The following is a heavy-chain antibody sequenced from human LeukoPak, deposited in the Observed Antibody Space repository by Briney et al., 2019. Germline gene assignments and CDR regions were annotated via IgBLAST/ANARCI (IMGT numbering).Heavy chain of an antibody. J-gene: IGHJ3*02. Sequence: GGSLRLSCAASGFTFSSYAMSWVRQAPGKGLEWVSAIDGDGDTTYHADSVKGRFTISRDNSKNTLYLQMNSLRAEDTAVYYCARDYGDYLDAFDIWGQGTMVTVSS. CDR2: IDGDGDTT. CDR1: GFTFSSYA. CDR3: ARDYGDYLDAFDI. V-gene: IGHV3-23*01. D-gene: IGHD4-17*01.